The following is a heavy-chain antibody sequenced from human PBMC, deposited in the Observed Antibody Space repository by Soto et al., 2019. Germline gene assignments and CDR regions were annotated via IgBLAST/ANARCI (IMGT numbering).Heavy chain of an antibody. V-gene: IGHV5-51*03. J-gene: IGHJ4*02. CDR2: IYPGDSDT. D-gene: IGHD3-22*01. Sequence: GESLKISCKGSGYSFSRYWIAWVRQTPGKGLEWMGLIYPGDSDTRYSPSFQGQVTISADKSITTAYLQWSSLKASDAAIYYCARDTFSGDSSGPHYWGQGTLVTVSS. CDR3: ARDTFSGDSSGPHY. CDR1: GYSFSRYW.